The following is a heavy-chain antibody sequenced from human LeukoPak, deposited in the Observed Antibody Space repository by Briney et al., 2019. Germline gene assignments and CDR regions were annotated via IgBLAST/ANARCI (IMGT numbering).Heavy chain of an antibody. D-gene: IGHD6-13*01. Sequence: PGGSLRLSCAASEFTFSNYWMSWVGQAPGNGLEWVANIKRDGSEKYYVDSVKGRFTISRDNAKNSLFLHMNSLRVEDTAVYYCARDHGSSWETFDYWGQGTLVTVSS. V-gene: IGHV3-7*03. CDR3: ARDHGSSWETFDY. CDR1: EFTFSNYW. CDR2: IKRDGSEK. J-gene: IGHJ4*02.